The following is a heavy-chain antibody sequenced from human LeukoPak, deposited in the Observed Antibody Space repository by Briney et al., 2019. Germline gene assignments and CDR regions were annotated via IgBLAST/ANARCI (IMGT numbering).Heavy chain of an antibody. CDR2: LSASGVST. D-gene: IGHD6-19*01. J-gene: IGHJ6*03. Sequence: GGSLRLSCTASGFTFSSYAMSWVRQAPGKGLEWVSGLSASGVSTYYADSVKGRFTISRDNSETTLYLQMNSLRAEDTAVYYCAKDSSSGWPGQLYYMDVWGKGTTVTVSS. CDR3: AKDSSSGWPGQLYYMDV. CDR1: GFTFSSYA. V-gene: IGHV3-23*01.